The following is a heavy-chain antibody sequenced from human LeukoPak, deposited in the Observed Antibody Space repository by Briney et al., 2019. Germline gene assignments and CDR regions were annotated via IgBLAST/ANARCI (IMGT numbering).Heavy chain of an antibody. CDR3: ARYHSRSHEGWIDP. V-gene: IGHV4-59*13. CDR2: VSYSGKT. Sequence: SETLSLTCSVSGGSISNYLWSWIRQPPGKGLEWIGYVSYSGKTDYTPSPKSRVTISLDAFNNHFSLTLSPVTAADTAVYYCARYHSRSHEGWIDPWGQGALVTVSS. D-gene: IGHD3-10*01. J-gene: IGHJ5*02. CDR1: GGSISNYL.